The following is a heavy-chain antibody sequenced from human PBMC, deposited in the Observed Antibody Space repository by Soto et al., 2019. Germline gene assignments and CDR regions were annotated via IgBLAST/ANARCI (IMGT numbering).Heavy chain of an antibody. CDR2: IYYSGST. CDR1: GGSISSGDYY. V-gene: IGHV4-30-4*01. CDR3: ARGGHDYGDPGWFDP. J-gene: IGHJ5*02. D-gene: IGHD4-17*01. Sequence: QVQLQESGPGLVKPSQTLSLTCTVSGGSISSGDYYWSWIRQPPGKGLEWIGYIYYSGSTYYNPSLKRRVTISVDTSKNQFSLKLSSVTAADTAVYYCARGGHDYGDPGWFDPWGQGTLVTVSS.